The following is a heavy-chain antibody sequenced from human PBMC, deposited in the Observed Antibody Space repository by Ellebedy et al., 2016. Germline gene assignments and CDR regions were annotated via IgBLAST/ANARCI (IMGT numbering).Heavy chain of an antibody. D-gene: IGHD2-2*01. CDR3: AKVPAAEGRYYYYYYMDV. CDR2: ISGSGGST. J-gene: IGHJ6*03. CDR1: GFTFSSYA. Sequence: GESLKISXAASGFTFSSYAMSWVRQAPGKGLEWVSAISGSGGSTYYADSVKGRFTISRDNSKNTLYLQMNSLRAEDTAVYYCAKVPAAEGRYYYYYYMDVWGKGTTVTVSS. V-gene: IGHV3-23*01.